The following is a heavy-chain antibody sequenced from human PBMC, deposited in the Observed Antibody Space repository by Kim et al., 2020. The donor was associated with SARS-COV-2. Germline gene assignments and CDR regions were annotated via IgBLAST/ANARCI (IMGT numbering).Heavy chain of an antibody. CDR1: GFTFSSYA. J-gene: IGHJ3*02. CDR2: ISGSGGST. V-gene: IGHV3-23*01. CDR3: AKLTVVVITHHDAFDI. D-gene: IGHD3-22*01. Sequence: GGSLRLSCAASGFTFSSYAMSWVRQAPGKGLEWVSAISGSGGSTYYADSVKGRFTISRDNSKNTLYLQMNSLRAEDTAVYYCAKLTVVVITHHDAFDIWGQGTMVTVSS.